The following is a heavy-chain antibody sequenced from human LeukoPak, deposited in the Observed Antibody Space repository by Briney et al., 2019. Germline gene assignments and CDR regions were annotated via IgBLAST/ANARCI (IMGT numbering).Heavy chain of an antibody. CDR3: ARSRFRRAFDI. D-gene: IGHD3-3*01. Sequence: SQTLSLTRTVSGGSISSGSYYWSWIRHPAGKGLEWIGRIYTSGSTNYNPSLKSRVTISVDTSKNQFSLKLSSVTAADTAVYYCARSRFRRAFDIWGQGTMVTVSS. J-gene: IGHJ3*02. CDR1: GGSISSGSYY. V-gene: IGHV4-61*02. CDR2: IYTSGST.